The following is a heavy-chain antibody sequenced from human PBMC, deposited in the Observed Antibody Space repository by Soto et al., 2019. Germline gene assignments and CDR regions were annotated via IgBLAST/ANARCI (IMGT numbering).Heavy chain of an antibody. CDR2: ISLYSDGT. V-gene: IGHV1-18*01. CDR1: GYTFSNYG. D-gene: IGHD2-2*01. Sequence: SVEVSCKTSGYTFSNYGITWVRQAPGQPLEWLGWISLYSDGTNYAQKFQGRVSMTTDTSTTTAYMELRSLRSDDTAVYYCARVVPGAEAWFGPWGQGTLVTVSS. J-gene: IGHJ5*02. CDR3: ARVVPGAEAWFGP.